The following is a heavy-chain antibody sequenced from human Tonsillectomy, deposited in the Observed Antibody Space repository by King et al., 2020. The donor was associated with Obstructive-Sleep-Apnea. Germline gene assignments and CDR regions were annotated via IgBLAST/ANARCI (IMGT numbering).Heavy chain of an antibody. V-gene: IGHV3-30*02. Sequence: VQLVESGGGVVQPGGSLRLSCSASGFMFSSSGMHCVRLGPGQGLEWVTFIRYDGSNEYYADSVKGRFSISRDNSKNTLFLQMNTLRVEDTAVYYCAKDNSNWSFDYWGQGILVTVSS. J-gene: IGHJ4*02. D-gene: IGHD6-13*01. CDR2: IRYDGSNE. CDR3: AKDNSNWSFDY. CDR1: GFMFSSSG.